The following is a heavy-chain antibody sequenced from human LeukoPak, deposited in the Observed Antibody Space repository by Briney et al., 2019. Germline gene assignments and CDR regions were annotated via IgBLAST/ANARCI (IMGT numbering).Heavy chain of an antibody. D-gene: IGHD3-3*02. CDR3: ARVGKEGISHLLDV. CDR1: GFSFSTYW. CDR2: IKPDGSEK. Sequence: GGSLRLSCAGTGFSFSTYWMSWVRQAPGKGLEWVANIKPDGSEKYYVDSVRGRFTSSRDNSKNSLDLQMNSLRAGDTAVYYCARVGKEGISHLLDVWGKGTTVTVSS. V-gene: IGHV3-7*01. J-gene: IGHJ6*04.